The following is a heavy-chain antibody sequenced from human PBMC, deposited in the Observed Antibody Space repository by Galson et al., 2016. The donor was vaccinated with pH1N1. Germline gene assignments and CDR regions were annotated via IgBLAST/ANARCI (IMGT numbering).Heavy chain of an antibody. CDR3: ARRSSGQLHFDY. CDR2: INPSGVST. J-gene: IGHJ4*02. V-gene: IGHV1-46*01. Sequence: SVKVSCKASGYTFITYYIHWVRQAPGQGLEWLGIINPSGVSTTYAQKFQGRVTMTRDTSTSTVYMELSSLRSEDTAVYYCARRSSGQLHFDYWGQGTLVTVSS. D-gene: IGHD3-22*01. CDR1: GYTFITYY.